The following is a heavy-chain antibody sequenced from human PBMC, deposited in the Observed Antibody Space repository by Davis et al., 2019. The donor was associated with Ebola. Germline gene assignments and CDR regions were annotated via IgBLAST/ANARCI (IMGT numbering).Heavy chain of an antibody. CDR1: GGTFSSYA. Sequence: AASVKVSCKASGGTFSSYAISWVRQAPGQGLEWMGGIIPIFGTSNYAQKFQGRVTITADESTSTAYMELSSLRSEDTAVYYCARGVYWWDNNPNYYYYGMEVWGQGTTVTVSS. CDR2: IIPIFGTS. V-gene: IGHV1-69*13. D-gene: IGHD2-8*02. J-gene: IGHJ6*02. CDR3: ARGVYWWDNNPNYYYYGMEV.